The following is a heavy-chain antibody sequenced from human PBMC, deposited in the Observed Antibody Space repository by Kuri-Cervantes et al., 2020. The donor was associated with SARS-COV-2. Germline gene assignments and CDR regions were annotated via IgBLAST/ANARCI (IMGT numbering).Heavy chain of an antibody. D-gene: IGHD2-2*01. CDR1: GFTFSSYS. Sequence: GGSLRLSCAASGFTFSSYSMNWVRQAPGKGLEWVSSISSDSSYTHYADSVKGRFTISRDNSKNTLYLQMNSLRAEDTAVYYCAKGDIVVVPELDYWGQGTLVTVSS. CDR3: AKGDIVVVPELDY. J-gene: IGHJ4*02. V-gene: IGHV3-21*01. CDR2: ISSDSSYT.